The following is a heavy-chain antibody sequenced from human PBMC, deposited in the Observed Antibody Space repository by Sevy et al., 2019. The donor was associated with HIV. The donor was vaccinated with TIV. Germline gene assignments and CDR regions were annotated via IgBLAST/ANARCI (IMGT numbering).Heavy chain of an antibody. J-gene: IGHJ4*02. CDR1: GFTFSSYG. CDR3: AKSRLSGYSYGYVDY. V-gene: IGHV3-30*18. D-gene: IGHD5-18*01. Sequence: GGSLRLSCAASGFTFSSYGMHWVRQAPGKGLEWVAVISYDGSNKYYADSVKGRFTISRDNSKNTLYLQMNRLRAEDTAVYYCAKSRLSGYSYGYVDYWGQGTLVTVSS. CDR2: ISYDGSNK.